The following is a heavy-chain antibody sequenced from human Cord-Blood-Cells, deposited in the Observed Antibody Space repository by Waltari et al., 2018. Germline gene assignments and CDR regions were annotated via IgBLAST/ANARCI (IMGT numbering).Heavy chain of an antibody. CDR1: GGSISSYY. CDR2: IYYSGST. CDR3: VRQNGTYDFWSGYYIGNWFDP. V-gene: IGHV4-59*01. Sequence: QVQLQESGPGLVKPSETLSLTCTVSGGSISSYYWSWIRPPPGKGLEWFGYIYYSGSTNYNPSLKSRVTISVDTSKNQFSLKLSSVTAADTAVYYCVRQNGTYDFWSGYYIGNWFDPWGQGTLVTVSS. J-gene: IGHJ5*02. D-gene: IGHD3-3*01.